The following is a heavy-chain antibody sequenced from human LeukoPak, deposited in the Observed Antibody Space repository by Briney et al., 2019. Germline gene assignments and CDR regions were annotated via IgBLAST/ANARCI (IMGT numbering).Heavy chain of an antibody. CDR2: INHSGST. CDR3: ARGLNYYYGSGSYYKGSLVY. Sequence: PSETLSLTCAVYGGSFSGYYWSWIRQPPGKGLEWIGEINHSGSTNYNPSLKSRVTISVDTSKNQFSLKLSSVTAADTAVYYCARGLNYYYGSGSYYKGSLVYWGQGTLVTVSS. V-gene: IGHV4-34*01. CDR1: GGSFSGYY. D-gene: IGHD3-10*01. J-gene: IGHJ4*02.